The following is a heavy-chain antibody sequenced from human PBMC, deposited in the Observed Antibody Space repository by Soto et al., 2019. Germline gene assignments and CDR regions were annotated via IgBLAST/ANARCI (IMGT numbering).Heavy chain of an antibody. V-gene: IGHV3-48*02. CDR1: GFTFSSYD. Sequence: EVQLVESGGGLVQPGGSLRLSCAASGFTFSSYDMNWVRQAPGKGLEWISYISTSSRAIHYADSVKGRFTNSRDNVKNSLYLQMNSLRDEDTAVYYCARDRGYCNGGSCYYMDVWGKGTTGTVSS. CDR3: ARDRGYCNGGSCYYMDV. J-gene: IGHJ6*03. D-gene: IGHD2-15*01. CDR2: ISTSSRAI.